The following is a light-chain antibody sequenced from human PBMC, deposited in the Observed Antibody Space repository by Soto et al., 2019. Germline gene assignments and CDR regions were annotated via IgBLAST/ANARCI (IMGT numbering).Light chain of an antibody. CDR2: DVS. CDR3: SSYTSSSTLEGYV. Sequence: QSALTQPASVSGSPGQSITISCTGTSSDVGGYNYVYWYQQHPGKAPKLMIYDVSNRPSGVSNRFSGSKSGNTASLTISGLQAEDEADYYCSSYTSSSTLEGYVFGTGTKLTVL. V-gene: IGLV2-14*01. J-gene: IGLJ1*01. CDR1: SSDVGGYNY.